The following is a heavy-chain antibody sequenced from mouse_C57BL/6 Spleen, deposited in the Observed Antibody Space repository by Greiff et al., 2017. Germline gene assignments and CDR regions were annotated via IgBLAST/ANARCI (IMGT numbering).Heavy chain of an antibody. J-gene: IGHJ1*03. D-gene: IGHD1-1*01. CDR1: GFTFSDYG. Sequence: EVHLVESGGGLVKPGGSLKLSCAASGFTFSDYGMHWVRQAPEKGLEWVAYISSGSSTIYYADTVKGRFPISRDNAKNTLFLQMTSLRSEDTAMYYCAIYYGSSYDWYFDVWGTGTTVTVSS. V-gene: IGHV5-17*01. CDR3: AIYYGSSYDWYFDV. CDR2: ISSGSSTI.